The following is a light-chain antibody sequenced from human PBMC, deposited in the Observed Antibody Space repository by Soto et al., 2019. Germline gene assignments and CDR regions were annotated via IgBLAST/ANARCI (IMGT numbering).Light chain of an antibody. J-gene: IGKJ1*01. CDR2: GAS. V-gene: IGKV3-15*01. Sequence: EIVLTQSPATLSLSPGERATLSCRASQSVSSSYLAWYQQKPGQAPRLLIYGASTRATGIPARFSGSGSGTEFTLTISSLQSEDFAVYYCQQYNNWPLTFGQGTKV. CDR1: QSVSSSY. CDR3: QQYNNWPLT.